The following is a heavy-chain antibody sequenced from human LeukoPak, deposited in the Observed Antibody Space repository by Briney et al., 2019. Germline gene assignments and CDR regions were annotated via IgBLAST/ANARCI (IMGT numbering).Heavy chain of an antibody. CDR1: GYKFTDYY. V-gene: IGHV1-2*02. J-gene: IGHJ4*02. CDR3: ARDFMVRGVTTPDY. Sequence: ASVKVSCKASGYKFTDYYMHWVRQAPGQGLQWMGWMNPNSGVTNYAQKFQGRVTMTRDTSISTAYMELSGLRYDDTAVYYCARDFMVRGVTTPDYWGQGTLVTVSS. CDR2: MNPNSGVT. D-gene: IGHD3-10*01.